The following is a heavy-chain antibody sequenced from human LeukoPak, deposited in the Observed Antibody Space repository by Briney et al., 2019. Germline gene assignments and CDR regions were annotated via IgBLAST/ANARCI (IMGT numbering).Heavy chain of an antibody. V-gene: IGHV3-7*01. CDR2: IKQDGSEK. CDR1: GFTFSSYW. Sequence: GGSLRLSCAASGFTFSSYWMSWVRQAPGKGLEWVANIKQDGSEKYYVDSVKGRFTISRDNAKNSLYLQVNSLRAEDTAVYYCAGDSSGWPYYFDYWGQGTLVTVSS. D-gene: IGHD6-19*01. CDR3: AGDSSGWPYYFDY. J-gene: IGHJ4*02.